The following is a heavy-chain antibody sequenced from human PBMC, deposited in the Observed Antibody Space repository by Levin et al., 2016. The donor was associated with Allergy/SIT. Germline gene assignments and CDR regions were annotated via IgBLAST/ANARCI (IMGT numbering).Heavy chain of an antibody. CDR2: ISSRSSTI. Sequence: GGSLRLSCAASGFTFSSYTMTWVRQAPGKGLEWISYISSRSSTIYYADSVKGRFTISRDNAKNSLYLQVNSLRAEDTAVYYCARQGTGSGSSWYEDYWGQGILVTVSS. V-gene: IGHV3-48*01. J-gene: IGHJ4*02. D-gene: IGHD6-13*01. CDR1: GFTFSSYT. CDR3: ARQGTGSGSSWYEDY.